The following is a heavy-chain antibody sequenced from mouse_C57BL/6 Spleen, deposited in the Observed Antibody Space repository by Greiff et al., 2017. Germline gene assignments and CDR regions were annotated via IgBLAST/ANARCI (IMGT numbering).Heavy chain of an antibody. D-gene: IGHD3-3*01. J-gene: IGHJ4*01. CDR3: ARRDGRGYAMDY. CDR2: INPNNGGT. CDR1: GYTFTDYY. Sequence: EVQLQQSGPELVKPGASVKISCKASGYTFTDYYMNWVKQSHGKSLEWIGDINPNNGGTSYNQKFKGKATLTVDKYSSTAYMELRSLTSEDSAVYYCARRDGRGYAMDYWGQGTSVTVSS. V-gene: IGHV1-26*01.